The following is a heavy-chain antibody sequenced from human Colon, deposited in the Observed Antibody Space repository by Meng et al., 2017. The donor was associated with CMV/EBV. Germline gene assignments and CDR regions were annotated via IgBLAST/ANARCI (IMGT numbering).Heavy chain of an antibody. CDR2: IYYSGST. V-gene: IGHV4-39*07. CDR1: GGSISSSSYY. D-gene: IGHD6-19*01. CDR3: ARDRHSSGWYFWPLGY. Sequence: GSLRLSCTVSGGSISSSSYYWGWIRQPPGKGLERIGSIYYSGSTYYNPSLKSRVTISVDTSKNQSSLKLSSVTAADTAVYYCARDRHSSGWYFWPLGYWGQGTLGTVSS. J-gene: IGHJ4*02.